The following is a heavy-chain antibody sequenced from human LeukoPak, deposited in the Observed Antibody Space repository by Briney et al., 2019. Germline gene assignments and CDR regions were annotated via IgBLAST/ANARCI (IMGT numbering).Heavy chain of an antibody. Sequence: SVKVSCKASGFTFTSSAVQWVRQARGQRLGWIGWIVVGSGNTNYAQKFQERVTITRDMSTSTAYMELSSLRSEDTAVYYCAAGYNWNTPPFDPWGQGTLVTVSS. V-gene: IGHV1-58*01. CDR3: AAGYNWNTPPFDP. D-gene: IGHD1-1*01. J-gene: IGHJ5*02. CDR2: IVVGSGNT. CDR1: GFTFTSSA.